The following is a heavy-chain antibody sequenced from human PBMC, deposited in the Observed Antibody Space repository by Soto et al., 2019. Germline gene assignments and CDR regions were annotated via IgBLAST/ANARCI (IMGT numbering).Heavy chain of an antibody. CDR3: ARGHYDILTGYYNWDAFDI. CDR1: GFTFSSYS. CDR2: ISSSSSTI. V-gene: IGHV3-48*01. J-gene: IGHJ3*02. Sequence: PGGSLRLSCAASGFTFSSYSMNWVRQAPGKGLEWVSYISSSSSTIYYADSVKGRFTISRDNAKNSLYLQMNSLRAEDTAVYYCARGHYDILTGYYNWDAFDIWGQGTMVTVSS. D-gene: IGHD3-9*01.